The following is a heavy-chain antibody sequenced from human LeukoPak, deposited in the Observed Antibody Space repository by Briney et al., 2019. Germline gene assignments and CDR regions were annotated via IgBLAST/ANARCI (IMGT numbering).Heavy chain of an antibody. CDR1: GYTFTSYD. CDR3: ARAGYCSSTSCRSWFDP. CDR2: MNPNSGNT. J-gene: IGHJ5*02. Sequence: ASVKVSCKASGYTFTSYDINWVRQATGQGLEWMGWMNPNSGNTGYAQEFQGRVTITRDTSISTAYMELSSLRSEDTAVYYCARAGYCSSTSCRSWFDPWGQGTLVTVSS. V-gene: IGHV1-8*01. D-gene: IGHD2-2*01.